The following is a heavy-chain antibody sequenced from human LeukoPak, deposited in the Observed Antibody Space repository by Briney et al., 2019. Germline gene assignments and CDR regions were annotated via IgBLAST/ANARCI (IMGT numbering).Heavy chain of an antibody. Sequence: GASVKVSCKTSGYTFNTYGISWVRQAPGQGLEWMGWILTYNGNTDYAQKFQDRVTMTSNASTSTAYLELRTLKSDDTAIYYCARERRYCGSSRCRGENWFDPWGQGTLVTVFS. J-gene: IGHJ5*02. CDR2: ILTYNGNT. V-gene: IGHV1-18*01. CDR3: ARERRYCGSSRCRGENWFDP. D-gene: IGHD2-2*01. CDR1: GYTFNTYG.